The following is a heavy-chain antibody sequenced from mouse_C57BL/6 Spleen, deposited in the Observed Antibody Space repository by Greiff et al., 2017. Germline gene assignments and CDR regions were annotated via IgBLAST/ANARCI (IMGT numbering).Heavy chain of an antibody. V-gene: IGHV1-26*01. J-gene: IGHJ2*01. CDR1: GYTFTDYY. D-gene: IGHD1-1*01. CDR3: ARGDYGSREDY. CDR2: INPNNGGT. Sequence: EVQLQQSGPELVKPGASVKISCKASGYTFTDYYMNWVKQSHGKSLEWIGDINPNNGGTSYNQKFKGKATLTVDKSSSTAYMELRSLTSEDSAVYYCARGDYGSREDYWGQGTTLTVSS.